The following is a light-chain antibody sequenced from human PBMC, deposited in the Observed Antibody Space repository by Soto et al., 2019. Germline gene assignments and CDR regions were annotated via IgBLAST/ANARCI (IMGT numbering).Light chain of an antibody. J-gene: IGKJ1*01. CDR2: AAS. CDR3: QQYYRWPQT. Sequence: ILLTQSTATLSVSPGERSTLCCRASHRLIFNLDWYXXKLFHAPRLLIYAASTRATGIPARFSASGSGTEFPLTISSLQSEDFAVYYCQQYYRWPQTFGQGTKV. CDR1: HRLIFN. V-gene: IGKV3-15*01.